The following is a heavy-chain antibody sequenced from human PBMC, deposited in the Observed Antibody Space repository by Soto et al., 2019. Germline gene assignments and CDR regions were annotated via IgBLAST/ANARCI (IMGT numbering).Heavy chain of an antibody. CDR2: IIPVLGIA. D-gene: IGHD1-26*01. J-gene: IGHJ4*02. CDR3: ARGSGGGFDD. Sequence: QVQLVQSGAEVKKPGSSVKVSCKASGGTFSTYIINWVRQAPGQGLEWMGRIIPVLGIANYAQKFQGRVTITADKAKCTADMDLSSRRSEDTAIYYCARGSGGGFDDWGQGTLVTVSS. V-gene: IGHV1-69*02. CDR1: GGTFSTYI.